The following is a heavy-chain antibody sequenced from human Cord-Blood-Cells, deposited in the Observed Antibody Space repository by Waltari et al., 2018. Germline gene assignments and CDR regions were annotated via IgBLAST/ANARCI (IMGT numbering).Heavy chain of an antibody. Sequence: QVQLVQSGAEVKKPGASVKVSCKASGYTFTSYGISWVRQAPGQGLEWMGWISADNGNTNYAQKLQGRVTMTTDTSTSTAYMELRSLRSDDTAVYYCARSKLQQLVLPDDFDYWGQGTLVTVSS. CDR1: GYTFTSYG. V-gene: IGHV1-18*01. CDR2: ISADNGNT. D-gene: IGHD6-13*01. J-gene: IGHJ4*02. CDR3: ARSKLQQLVLPDDFDY.